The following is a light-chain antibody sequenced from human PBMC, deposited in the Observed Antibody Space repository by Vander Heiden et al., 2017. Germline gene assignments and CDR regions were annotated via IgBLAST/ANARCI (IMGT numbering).Light chain of an antibody. J-gene: IGKJ2*03. Sequence: TVSSRASQSVTTYLAWYQQKPGQPPRLLLSDATHRAAGIPGRFSGSGSGTDFTLTITSIEPEDFAVYYCQQRSNWPSYSFGQGTKLEIK. CDR3: QQRSNWPSYS. V-gene: IGKV3-11*01. CDR1: QSVTTY. CDR2: DAT.